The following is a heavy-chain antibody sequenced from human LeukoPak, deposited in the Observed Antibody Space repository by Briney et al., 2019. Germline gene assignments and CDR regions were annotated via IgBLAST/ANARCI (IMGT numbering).Heavy chain of an antibody. CDR3: TRDSGGDTNGYPSR. Sequence: GSLRLSCATSAFSVTSNYMSWVRQPPGKGLKWVSVFYKDGSTYHADSVKGRFTISRDNAKNTVNLHMNTLRVEDTGLYYCTRDSGGDTNGYPSRWGQGTLVTVSS. D-gene: IGHD2-8*01. J-gene: IGHJ4*02. V-gene: IGHV3-66*01. CDR1: AFSVTSNY. CDR2: FYKDGST.